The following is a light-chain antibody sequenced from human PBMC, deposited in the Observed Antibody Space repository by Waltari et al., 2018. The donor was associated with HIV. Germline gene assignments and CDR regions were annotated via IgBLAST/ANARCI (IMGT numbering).Light chain of an antibody. V-gene: IGLV1-44*01. J-gene: IGLJ3*02. Sequence: QLMLTQPPSASGSPGQRVTISCSGSDSNIGKNTVNWFQQFPGAAPKLLIYGSYQRPSGVPDRFSGSKSDTSASLAISGLQSEDETDYYCAAWDDSLKGWLFGGGTRLTVL. CDR2: GSY. CDR1: DSNIGKNT. CDR3: AAWDDSLKGWL.